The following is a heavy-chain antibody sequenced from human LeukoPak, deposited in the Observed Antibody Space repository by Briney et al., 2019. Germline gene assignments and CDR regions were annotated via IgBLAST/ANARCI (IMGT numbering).Heavy chain of an antibody. CDR3: AKAPVGYTSGPSPLDY. Sequence: GGSLRLSCAASGFTFSSYAMTWFRQAPGEGLEWVSSISACGDGTFTADSMKGRFTLSRDSSENTLYLQMSSLRAEDTAVYYCAKAPVGYTSGPSPLDYWGQGILVTVSS. J-gene: IGHJ4*02. D-gene: IGHD5-18*01. CDR2: ISACGDGT. V-gene: IGHV3-23*01. CDR1: GFTFSSYA.